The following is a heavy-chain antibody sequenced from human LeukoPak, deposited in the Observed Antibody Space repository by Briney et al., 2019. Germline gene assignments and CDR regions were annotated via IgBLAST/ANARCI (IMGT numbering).Heavy chain of an antibody. CDR3: ARVRTENYYGMDV. Sequence: GGSLRLSCSTSGFTFGDSAISWVRQAPGKGLEWVGFVRSKTYGGTREYAASVKGRFTISRDDSESIAYLQMNSLRVEDTAVYYCARVRTENYYGMDVWGQGTTVTVSS. D-gene: IGHD3-10*01. V-gene: IGHV3-49*04. CDR2: VRSKTYGGTR. J-gene: IGHJ6*02. CDR1: GFTFGDSA.